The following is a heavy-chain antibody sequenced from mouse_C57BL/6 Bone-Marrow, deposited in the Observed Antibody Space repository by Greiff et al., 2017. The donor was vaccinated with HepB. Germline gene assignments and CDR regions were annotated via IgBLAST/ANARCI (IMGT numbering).Heavy chain of an antibody. D-gene: IGHD1-1*01. CDR2: IWGGGST. CDR3: AKQGITTVVATDYAMDY. CDR1: GFSLTSYG. Sequence: VQVVESGPGLVAPSQSLSITCTVSGFSLTSYGVDWVRQPPGKGLEWLGVIWGGGSTNYNSALMSRLSISKDNSKSQVFLKMNSLQTDDTAMYYCAKQGITTVVATDYAMDYWGQGTSVTVSS. J-gene: IGHJ4*01. V-gene: IGHV2-9*01.